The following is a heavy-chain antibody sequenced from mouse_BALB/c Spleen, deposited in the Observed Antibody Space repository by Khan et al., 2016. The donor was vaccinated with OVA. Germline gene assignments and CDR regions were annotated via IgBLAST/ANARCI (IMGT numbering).Heavy chain of an antibody. D-gene: IGHD1-2*01. CDR3: AHSLLLYAMDY. J-gene: IGHJ4*01. CDR1: GFNIKDTY. Sequence: VQLQQPGAEFVKPGASVKLSCTASGFNIKDTYIHWVKQRPEQGLEWIGRIDPANGKTNVDPKFQGKATITADTSSNTAYLHLSSLTSEDTVVYYCAHSLLLYAMDYWGQGTSVTVSS. V-gene: IGHV14-3*02. CDR2: IDPANGKT.